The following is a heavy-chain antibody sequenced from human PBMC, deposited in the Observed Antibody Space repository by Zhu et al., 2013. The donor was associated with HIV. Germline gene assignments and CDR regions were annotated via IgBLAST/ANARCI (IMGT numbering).Heavy chain of an antibody. D-gene: IGHD6-19*01. V-gene: IGHV4-38-2*02. J-gene: IGHJ4*02. Sequence: QVQLQESGPGLVKPSETLSLSCTVSGDSISSGYYWGWIRQPPGKGLEWIGSIYHSGSTYYNPSLKSRVTLSVDTSKNQFSLKLSSVTAADTAVYYCARVVKAWLVLGYYFDYWGQGTLVTVSS. CDR1: GDSISSGYY. CDR2: IYHSGST. CDR3: ARVVKAWLVLGYYFDY.